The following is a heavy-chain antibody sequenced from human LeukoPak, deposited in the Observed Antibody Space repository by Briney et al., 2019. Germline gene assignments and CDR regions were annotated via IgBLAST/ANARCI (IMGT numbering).Heavy chain of an antibody. CDR2: ISSSSYI. CDR3: ARDPSGHDAFDI. CDR1: GFTFSSYS. D-gene: IGHD6-25*01. J-gene: IGHJ3*02. V-gene: IGHV3-21*01. Sequence: GGSLRLSCAASGFTFSSYSMNWVRQAPGKGLEWVSSISSSSYIYYADSVKGRFTISRDNAKNSLYLQMNSLRAEDTAVYYCARDPSGHDAFDIWGQGTMVTVSS.